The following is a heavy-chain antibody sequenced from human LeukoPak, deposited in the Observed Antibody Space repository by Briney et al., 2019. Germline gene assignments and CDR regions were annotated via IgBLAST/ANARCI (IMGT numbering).Heavy chain of an antibody. CDR2: ISHDGSNK. V-gene: IGHV3-30*18. CDR1: GYTFTSYY. CDR3: AKDKPYSSSWYYFDY. Sequence: SCKASGYTFTSYYMHWVRQAPGKGLEWVAVISHDGSNKYYADSVKGRFTISRDNSKNTLYLQMNSLRAEDTAVYYCAKDKPYSSSWYYFDYWGQGTLVTVSS. J-gene: IGHJ4*02. D-gene: IGHD6-13*01.